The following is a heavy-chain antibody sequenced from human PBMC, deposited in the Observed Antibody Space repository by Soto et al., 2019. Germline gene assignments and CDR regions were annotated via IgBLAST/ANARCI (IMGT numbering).Heavy chain of an antibody. CDR2: IYYSGST. V-gene: IGHV4-59*01. Sequence: KPSETLSLTCTVSSGSMSGYYWNWIRQPPGKGLEWIGYIYYSGSTNYNPSLKSRVTISVDTSKNQFSLKLSSVTAADTAVYYCARAGDYDFWSGYSNDAFDIWGQGTMVTVS. CDR3: ARAGDYDFWSGYSNDAFDI. CDR1: SGSMSGYY. J-gene: IGHJ3*02. D-gene: IGHD3-3*01.